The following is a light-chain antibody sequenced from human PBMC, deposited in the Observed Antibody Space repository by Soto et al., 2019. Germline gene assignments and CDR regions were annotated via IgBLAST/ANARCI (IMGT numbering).Light chain of an antibody. CDR1: SSNIGAGYD. V-gene: IGLV1-40*01. J-gene: IGLJ2*01. Sequence: QSVLTQPPSMSGAPGQRVTISCTGSSSNIGAGYDVHWYQQLPGTAPKLLIYGNNNRPSGVPDRFSGSKSGTSASLAISGPQAEDEADYYCATWDASLNVVFGGGTKLTVL. CDR3: ATWDASLNVV. CDR2: GNN.